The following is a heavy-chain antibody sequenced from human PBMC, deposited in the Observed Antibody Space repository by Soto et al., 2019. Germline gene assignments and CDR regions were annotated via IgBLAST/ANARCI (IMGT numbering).Heavy chain of an antibody. J-gene: IGHJ5*02. CDR2: ISADNGKT. CDR1: GYTFTRYG. D-gene: IGHD1-26*01. Sequence: QVQLVQSGAEVKKPGASVKVSCKASGYTFTRYGISWVRQAPGQGLEWMGWISADNGKTKYAQKIQGRVTMTTDTSTSTAYMELRSLRSDDTAVYYCARWISGSYSDGFDPWGQGTLVTVSS. V-gene: IGHV1-18*04. CDR3: ARWISGSYSDGFDP.